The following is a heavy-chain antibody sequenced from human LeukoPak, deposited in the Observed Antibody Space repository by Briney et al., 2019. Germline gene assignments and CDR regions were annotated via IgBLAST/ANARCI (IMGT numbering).Heavy chain of an antibody. CDR3: ARRTRGYSYGPYYYGMGV. CDR2: INHSGST. V-gene: IGHV4-34*01. J-gene: IGHJ6*02. Sequence: SETLSLTCAVYGGSFSVYYWSWIRQPPGKGLEWIGEINHSGSTNYNPSLKSRVTISVDTSKNQFSLKLSSVTAADPAVYYCARRTRGYSYGPYYYGMGVWGQGTTVTVSS. D-gene: IGHD5-18*01. CDR1: GGSFSVYY.